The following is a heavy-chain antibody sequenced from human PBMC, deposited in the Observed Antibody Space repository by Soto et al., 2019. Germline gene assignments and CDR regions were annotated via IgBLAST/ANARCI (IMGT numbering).Heavy chain of an antibody. V-gene: IGHV4-59*01. Sequence: SETLSLTCTVSGGSISSYYWSWIRQPPGKGLEWIGYIYYSGSTNYYPSLKSRVTISVDTSKNQFSLKLSSVTAADTAVYYFSRVGGSGSYYRYYYYGMDVWGQGTTVTSP. D-gene: IGHD3-10*01. CDR1: GGSISSYY. J-gene: IGHJ6*02. CDR3: SRVGGSGSYYRYYYYGMDV. CDR2: IYYSGST.